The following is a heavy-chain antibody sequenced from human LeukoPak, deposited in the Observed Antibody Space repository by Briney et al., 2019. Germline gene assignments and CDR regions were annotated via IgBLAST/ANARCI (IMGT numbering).Heavy chain of an antibody. J-gene: IGHJ4*02. CDR3: ARERDSSSWPNNFDY. Sequence: GASVTVSCTASGGTFSSYAISWVRQAPGQGLEWMGGIIPIFGTANYAQKFQGRVTITADESTSTAYMELSSLRSEDTAVYYCARERDSSSWPNNFDYWGQGTLVTVSS. V-gene: IGHV1-69*13. CDR1: GGTFSSYA. CDR2: IIPIFGTA. D-gene: IGHD6-13*01.